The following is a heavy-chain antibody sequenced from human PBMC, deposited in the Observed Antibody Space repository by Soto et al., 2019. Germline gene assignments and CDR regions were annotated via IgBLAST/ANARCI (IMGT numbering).Heavy chain of an antibody. CDR1: GGSISSGDYY. Sequence: SETLSLTCTVSGGSISSGDYYWSWIRQPPGKGLEWIGYIYYSGSTYYNPSLKSRVTISVDTSKNKFSLKLSSVTAADRAVYYCARDLTETLPWFDPWGQGTLVTVSS. J-gene: IGHJ5*02. V-gene: IGHV4-30-4*01. CDR2: IYYSGST. D-gene: IGHD1-7*01. CDR3: ARDLTETLPWFDP.